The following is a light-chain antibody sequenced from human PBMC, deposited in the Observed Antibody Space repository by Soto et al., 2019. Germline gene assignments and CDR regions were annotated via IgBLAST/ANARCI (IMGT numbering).Light chain of an antibody. CDR3: QQSYSTPPT. Sequence: DIQMTQSPSSLSAAVGDRVTITFRASQSISGYLNWYQQKPGKAPKLLIYAASSLQSGVPSRFSGSGSGTDFTLTISSLQPEDFATYYCQQSYSTPPTFGGGTKVDIK. CDR2: AAS. CDR1: QSISGY. J-gene: IGKJ4*01. V-gene: IGKV1-39*01.